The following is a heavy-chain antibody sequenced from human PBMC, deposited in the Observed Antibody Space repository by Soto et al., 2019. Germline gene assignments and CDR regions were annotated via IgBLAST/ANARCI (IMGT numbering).Heavy chain of an antibody. V-gene: IGHV4-39*01. Sequence: SETLSLTCTVSGASIISSSYYWGWIRQPPGKGLEWIGNMYYSGTTYYNPSLKSRVTISVDTSKNQFSLKLSSVTAADTAVYYCARSISVAMDFWGQGTLVTVSS. J-gene: IGHJ4*02. CDR2: MYYSGTT. CDR1: GASIISSSYY. CDR3: ARSISVAMDF. D-gene: IGHD6-19*01.